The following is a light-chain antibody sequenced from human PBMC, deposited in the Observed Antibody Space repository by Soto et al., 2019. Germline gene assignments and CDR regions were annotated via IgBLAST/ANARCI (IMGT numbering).Light chain of an antibody. V-gene: IGKV3-20*01. Sequence: EIVLTQSPGTLSLSPGERATLSCRASPSVSSNFVAWYQQKPGQAPRLLIYAASSRATGIPDRFSGSGSGTDFTLTISRLEPEDFAVYYCQHHGGSPITFGQGTRLEIK. J-gene: IGKJ5*01. CDR2: AAS. CDR3: QHHGGSPIT. CDR1: PSVSSNF.